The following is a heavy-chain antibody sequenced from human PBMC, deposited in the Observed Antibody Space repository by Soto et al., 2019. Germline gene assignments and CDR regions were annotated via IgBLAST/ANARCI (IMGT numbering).Heavy chain of an antibody. CDR1: GGSFSGYY. V-gene: IGHV4-34*01. CDR2: INPSGTT. D-gene: IGHD4-17*01. CDR3: ARGRDGGAAI. Sequence: QVQLQQWGAGLLKPSETLSLTCAVHGGSFSGYYWSWIRQPPGKGLEWIGEINPSGTTNYTPSLKSRVTMSGDTPKNQFSLKMTSVTAADTAVYYCARGRDGGAAIWGQGTLVTVSS. J-gene: IGHJ4*02.